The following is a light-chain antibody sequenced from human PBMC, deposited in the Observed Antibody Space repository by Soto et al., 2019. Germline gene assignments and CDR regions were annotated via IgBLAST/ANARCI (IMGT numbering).Light chain of an antibody. Sequence: SYDLTQPPSVSVAPGQTARITCGGNNIGNTPVHWYQQKPGQAPVLVIYYDNDRPSGIPERFSGSNSGNTATLTISGVEAADEADYYCQVWDSSPDPNCLFGPGTKVTVL. CDR3: QVWDSSPDPNCL. CDR2: YDN. V-gene: IGLV3-21*04. J-gene: IGLJ1*01. CDR1: NIGNTP.